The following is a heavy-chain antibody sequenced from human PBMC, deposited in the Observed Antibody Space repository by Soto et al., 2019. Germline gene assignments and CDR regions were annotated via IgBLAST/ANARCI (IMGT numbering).Heavy chain of an antibody. CDR3: ARQIYDSDTGPNFQYYFDS. CDR1: GYSFADYW. V-gene: IGHV5-10-1*01. D-gene: IGHD3-22*01. Sequence: GESLKISCNGSGYSFADYWITWVRQKPGKGLEWMGRIDPRDSQTYYSPSFRGHVTISATKSITTVFLQWSSLRASDTAMYYCARQIYDSDTGPNFQYYFDSWGQGTPVTVSS. CDR2: IDPRDSQT. J-gene: IGHJ4*02.